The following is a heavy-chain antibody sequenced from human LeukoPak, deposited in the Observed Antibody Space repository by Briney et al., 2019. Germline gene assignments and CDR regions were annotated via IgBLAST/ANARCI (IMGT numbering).Heavy chain of an antibody. CDR3: ASGNPGVLWFGELLKQDYYYYMDV. Sequence: SVKVSCKASGGTFSSYAISWVRQAPGQGLEWMGRIIPIFGTANYAQKFQGRITITTDESTSTAYMELSSLRSEDTAVYYYASGNPGVLWFGELLKQDYYYYMDVWGKGTTVTVSS. CDR1: GGTFSSYA. J-gene: IGHJ6*03. D-gene: IGHD3-10*01. V-gene: IGHV1-69*05. CDR2: IIPIFGTA.